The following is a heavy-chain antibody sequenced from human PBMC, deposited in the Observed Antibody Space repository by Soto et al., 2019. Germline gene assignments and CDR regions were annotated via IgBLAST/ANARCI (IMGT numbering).Heavy chain of an antibody. CDR3: ARPSTTTVTTLPDY. Sequence: GGSLRLSCAASGFTFSSYGMHWVRQAPGKGLEWVAVIWYDGSNKYYADSVKGRFTISRDNSKNTLYLQMNSLRAEDTAVYYCARPSTTTVTTLPDYWGQGTLVTVSS. CDR1: GFTFSSYG. D-gene: IGHD4-4*01. J-gene: IGHJ4*02. V-gene: IGHV3-33*08. CDR2: IWYDGSNK.